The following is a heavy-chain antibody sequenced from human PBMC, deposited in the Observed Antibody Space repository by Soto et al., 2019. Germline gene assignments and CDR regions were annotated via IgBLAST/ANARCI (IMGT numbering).Heavy chain of an antibody. CDR1: GLTFSNYE. CDR2: ISSSGGTK. J-gene: IGHJ4*02. V-gene: IGHV3-48*03. D-gene: IGHD2-21*02. Sequence: GGSLRLSCAASGLTFSNYEMTWVRQAPGKGLEWVSYISSSGGTKYHADSVKGRFTVSRDNFKNSLFLQMNSLRAEDTGVYYCARDPAHCGGDCYSDSYWGQGTLVTVSS. CDR3: ARDPAHCGGDCYSDSY.